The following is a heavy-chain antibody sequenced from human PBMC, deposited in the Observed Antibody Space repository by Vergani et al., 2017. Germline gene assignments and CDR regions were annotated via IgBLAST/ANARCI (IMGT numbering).Heavy chain of an antibody. D-gene: IGHD3-9*01. CDR2: LSGSGGST. J-gene: IGHJ4*02. CDR1: GFTFSSYA. V-gene: IGHV3-23*01. Sequence: EVQLLESGGGLVQPGGSLRLSCAASGFTFSSYAMSWVRQAPGKGLEWVSALSGSGGSTYYADSVKGRFTISRDNSKNTLYLQMNSLRAEDTAVYYCAKDPLYDILTGYQEYYFDYWGQGTLVTVSS. CDR3: AKDPLYDILTGYQEYYFDY.